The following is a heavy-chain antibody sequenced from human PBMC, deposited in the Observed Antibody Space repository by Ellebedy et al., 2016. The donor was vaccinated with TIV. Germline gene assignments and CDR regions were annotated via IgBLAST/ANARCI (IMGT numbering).Heavy chain of an antibody. CDR3: ARHLSGYDWGEIDY. CDR2: INHSGST. Sequence: SETLSLXXAVYGGSFSGYYWSWIRQPPGKGLEWIGEINHSGSTNYNPSLKSRVTISVDTSKNQFSLKLSSVTAADTAVYYCARHLSGYDWGEIDYWGQGTLVTVSS. CDR1: GGSFSGYY. V-gene: IGHV4-34*01. D-gene: IGHD5-12*01. J-gene: IGHJ4*02.